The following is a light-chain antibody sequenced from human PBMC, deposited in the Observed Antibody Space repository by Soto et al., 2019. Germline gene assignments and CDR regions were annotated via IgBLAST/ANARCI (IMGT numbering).Light chain of an antibody. CDR2: KAS. Sequence: ERVTMTCLAIQSICSWLAWYQQIPGKAPKLLIYKASTLQSGVPSRFSGSGSGTEFTLTIFFLQPDDFAPYCCEVYTCYPNPFAHGTRV. CDR3: EVYTCYPNP. V-gene: IGKV1-5*03. CDR1: QSICSW. J-gene: IGKJ1*01.